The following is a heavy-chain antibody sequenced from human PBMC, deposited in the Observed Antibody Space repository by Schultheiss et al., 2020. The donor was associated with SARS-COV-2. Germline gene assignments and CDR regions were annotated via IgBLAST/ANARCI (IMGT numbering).Heavy chain of an antibody. CDR1: GGSFSGYY. D-gene: IGHD6-19*01. CDR2: INHSGST. J-gene: IGHJ4*02. V-gene: IGHV4-34*01. CDR3: ARRDSSGSRPDFDY. Sequence: SETLSLTCAVYGGSFSGYYWSWIRQPPGKGLEWIGEINHSGSTNYNPSLKSRVTISVDTSKNQFSLKLSSVTAADTAVYYCARRDSSGSRPDFDYWGQGTLVTVSS.